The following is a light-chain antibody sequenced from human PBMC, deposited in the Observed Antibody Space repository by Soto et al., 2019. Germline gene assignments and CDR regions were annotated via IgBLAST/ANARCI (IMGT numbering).Light chain of an antibody. J-gene: IGKJ1*01. Sequence: EIVMTQSPASLSVSPGERATLSCRASQSVSSNLAWYQQKPGQAPRPLIYGASTGATVVPARFSGSGSGKDFTLTISILQSEDFTVYYCQQYNNWPRTFGQGTKVEIK. CDR1: QSVSSN. CDR3: QQYNNWPRT. CDR2: GAS. V-gene: IGKV3-15*01.